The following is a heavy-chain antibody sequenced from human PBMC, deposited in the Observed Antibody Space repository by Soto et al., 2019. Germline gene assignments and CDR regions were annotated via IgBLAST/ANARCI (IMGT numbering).Heavy chain of an antibody. D-gene: IGHD1-7*01. CDR1: GFTFSNAW. V-gene: IGHV3-15*01. CDR2: IRTKSDGGTT. J-gene: IGHJ4*02. CDR3: TPTNAGTSPSGF. Sequence: EVQLVESGGDLVKPGGSLRLSCATSGFTFSNAWMSWVRQAPGKGLEWVGRIRTKSDGGTTDYAAPVKGRFTISRDDSKNTLYLERDSLKTADTGVYYCTPTNAGTSPSGFWGQGTLVTVSS.